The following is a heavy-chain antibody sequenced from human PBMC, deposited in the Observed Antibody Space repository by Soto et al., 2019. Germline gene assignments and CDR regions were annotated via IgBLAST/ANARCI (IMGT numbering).Heavy chain of an antibody. CDR1: GGSISSYY. V-gene: IGHV4-59*01. J-gene: IGHJ4*02. CDR2: IYYSGST. D-gene: IGHD3-3*01. CDR3: ARGPDFWSGYYTGFDY. Sequence: PSETLSLTCTVSGGSISSYYWSLIRQPPGKGLEWIGYIYYSGSTNYNPSLKSRVTISVDTAKNQFSLKLSSVTAADTAVYYCARGPDFWSGYYTGFDYWGQGTLVTVS.